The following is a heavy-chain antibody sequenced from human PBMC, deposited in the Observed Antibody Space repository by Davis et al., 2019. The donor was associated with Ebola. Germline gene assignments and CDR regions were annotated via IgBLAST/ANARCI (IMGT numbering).Heavy chain of an antibody. D-gene: IGHD3-22*01. CDR1: GFPSSSYA. CDR3: AKSGGGYSAY. J-gene: IGHJ4*02. Sequence: PGGSLRLSCAASGFPSSSYAMSWARQAPGKGLAWVSAISGSGGSTYYADSVKGRFTISRDNSKNTLYRQMNSLRAEDTAVYYCAKSGGGYSAYWGQGTLVTVSS. CDR2: ISGSGGST. V-gene: IGHV3-23*01.